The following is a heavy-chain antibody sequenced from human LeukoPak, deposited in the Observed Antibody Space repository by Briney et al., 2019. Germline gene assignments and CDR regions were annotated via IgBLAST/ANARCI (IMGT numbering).Heavy chain of an antibody. CDR1: GFSVSGHY. CDR2: IFADDLT. D-gene: IGHD5-24*01. Sequence: PGGSLRLSCVVSGFSVSGHYMSWVRQAPGKGLEWLSVIFADDLTYYEDSVKGRFTISRDRSQNTLYLQMNSLRAEDTAVYYCARGAMSTFARYDSWGQGTLVTVSS. J-gene: IGHJ5*02. CDR3: ARGAMSTFARYDS. V-gene: IGHV3-53*01.